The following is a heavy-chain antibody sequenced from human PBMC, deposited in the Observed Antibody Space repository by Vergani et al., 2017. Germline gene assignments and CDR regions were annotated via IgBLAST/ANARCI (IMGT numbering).Heavy chain of an antibody. D-gene: IGHD2-21*02. CDR2: IYTSGST. J-gene: IGHJ6*02. CDR3: ARARRWXCGGDCYYGYYYYGMDV. CDR1: GGSISSGSYY. V-gene: IGHV4-61*02. Sequence: QVQLQESGPGLVKPSQTLSLTCTVSGGSISSGSYYWSWIRQPAGKGLEWIGRIYTSGSTNYNPSLKSRVTISVDTSKNQFSLKLSSVTAADTAVYYCARARRWXCGGDCYYGYYYYGMDVWGQGTTVTVSS.